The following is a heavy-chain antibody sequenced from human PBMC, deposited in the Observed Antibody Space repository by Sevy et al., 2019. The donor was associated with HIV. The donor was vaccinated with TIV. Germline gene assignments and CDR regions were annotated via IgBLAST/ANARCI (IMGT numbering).Heavy chain of an antibody. CDR1: GFIFSNYW. Sequence: GGSLRLSCTASGFIFSNYWMSWVRQAPGKGLEWVANIKQDGSEKYYVDSVKGRFTISRDNTKNSLYLQMNSLRAEDTAVYYCARAGGDTVVVSTAIGILIMDAWGQGTTVTVSS. CDR2: IKQDGSEK. J-gene: IGHJ6*02. CDR3: ARAGGDTVVVSTAIGILIMDA. D-gene: IGHD2-2*02. V-gene: IGHV3-7*01.